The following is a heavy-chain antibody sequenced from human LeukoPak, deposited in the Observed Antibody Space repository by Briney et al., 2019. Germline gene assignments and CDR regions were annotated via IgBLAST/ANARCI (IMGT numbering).Heavy chain of an antibody. V-gene: IGHV3-7*03. J-gene: IGHJ4*02. CDR2: IKQDGSEK. CDR1: GFTFSSYW. Sequence: PGGSLRLSCAASGFTFSSYWMSWVRQAPGKGLEWVANIKQDGSEKYYVDSVKGRFTISRDNSKNTLYLQMNSLRAEDTAVYYCAKDGTGIFHFDYWGQGTLVTVSS. D-gene: IGHD1-1*01. CDR3: AKDGTGIFHFDY.